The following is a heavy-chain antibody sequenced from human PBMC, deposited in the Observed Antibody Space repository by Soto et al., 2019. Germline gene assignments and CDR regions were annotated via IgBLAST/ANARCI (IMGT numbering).Heavy chain of an antibody. CDR3: ARGDYYYDSSGSIGWDY. CDR1: GYTFTSYY. V-gene: IGHV1-46*01. D-gene: IGHD3-22*01. CDR2: INPSGGST. Sequence: GASVKVSRKASGYTFTSYYMHWVRQAPGQGLEWMGIINPSGGSTSYAQKFQGRVTMTRDTSTSTVYMELSSLRSEDTAVYYCARGDYYYDSSGSIGWDYWGQGTLVTVSS. J-gene: IGHJ4*02.